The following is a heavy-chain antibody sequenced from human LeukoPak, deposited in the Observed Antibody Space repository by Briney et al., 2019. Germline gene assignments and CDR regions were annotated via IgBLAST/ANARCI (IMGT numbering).Heavy chain of an antibody. CDR2: ISYDGSNK. D-gene: IGHD3-22*01. CDR3: ARDPAYYDSSGYSHYYGMDV. Sequence: GGSLRLSCAASGFTFSSYAMHWVRQAPGKGLEWVAVISYDGSNKYYADSVKGRFTISRDNPKNTLYLQMNSLRAEDTAVYYCARDPAYYDSSGYSHYYGMDVWGQGTTVTVSS. CDR1: GFTFSSYA. V-gene: IGHV3-30-3*01. J-gene: IGHJ6*02.